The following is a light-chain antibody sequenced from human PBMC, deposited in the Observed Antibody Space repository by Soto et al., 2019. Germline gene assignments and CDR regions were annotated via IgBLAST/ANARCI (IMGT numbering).Light chain of an antibody. CDR3: CSYAGSSSVV. V-gene: IGLV2-23*02. CDR2: EVS. CDR1: SSDVGSYNL. J-gene: IGLJ2*01. Sequence: QSALTQPASVSGSPGQSITISCTGTSSDVGSYNLVSWYQQHPGKSPKLMIYEVSKRPSGVSNSFSGSKSCNTASLTISGLQAEDEADYYCCSYAGSSSVVFGGGTKVTVL.